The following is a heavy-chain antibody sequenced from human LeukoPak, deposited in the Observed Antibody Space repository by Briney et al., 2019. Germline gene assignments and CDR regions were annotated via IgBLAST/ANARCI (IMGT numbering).Heavy chain of an antibody. CDR3: AKDLQWLVTWGNYFDY. J-gene: IGHJ4*02. D-gene: IGHD6-19*01. V-gene: IGHV3-23*01. CDR1: GITLSNYG. Sequence: AGGSLRLSCAVSGITLSNYGMSWVRQAPGKGLEWVAGISGSGGSTNYADSVKGRFTISRDNSKNTLYLQMNSLRAEDTAVYYCAKDLQWLVTWGNYFDYWGQGTLVTVSS. CDR2: ISGSGGST.